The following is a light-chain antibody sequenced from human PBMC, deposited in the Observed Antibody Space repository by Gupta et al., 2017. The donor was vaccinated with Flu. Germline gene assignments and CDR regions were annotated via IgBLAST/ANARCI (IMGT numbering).Light chain of an antibody. J-gene: IGKJ1*01. CDR3: QQSDSTPGT. V-gene: IGKV1-39*01. CDR2: AAS. CDR1: QSISSY. Sequence: PSSLSASVGDRVTITCRASQSISSYLNWYQQKPGKAPKLLIYAASRVQSGVPSRFSGSGSGTDFTLTISSLQPEDFANYYCQQSDSTPGTFGQGTKVEIK.